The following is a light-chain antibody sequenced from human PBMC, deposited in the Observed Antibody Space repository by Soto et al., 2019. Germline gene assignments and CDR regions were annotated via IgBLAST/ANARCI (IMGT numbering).Light chain of an antibody. CDR2: GAS. V-gene: IGKV3-15*01. CDR3: QQYNNWPPDRT. CDR1: QGVSSN. J-gene: IGKJ1*01. Sequence: EIVMTQSPATLSVSPGERATLSCRASQGVSSNLGWYQQKPGQAPRLLIYGASTRATGIPARFSGSGSGTEFTLTISSLQSEDFAIYFCQQYNNWPPDRTFGQGTKVEIK.